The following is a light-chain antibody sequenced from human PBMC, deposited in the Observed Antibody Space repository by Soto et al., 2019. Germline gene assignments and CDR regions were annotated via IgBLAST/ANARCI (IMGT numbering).Light chain of an antibody. J-gene: IGKJ1*01. CDR2: GAS. Sequence: EIVLTQSPGTLSLSPGERATLSCRASQSVSSYLAWYQQKPGQAPRLLIYGASSRATGIPDRFSASGSGTDFTLTISRLEPQDFVGYYCQQYVSSSRTFGQGTRVEIK. CDR1: QSVSSY. V-gene: IGKV3-20*01. CDR3: QQYVSSSRT.